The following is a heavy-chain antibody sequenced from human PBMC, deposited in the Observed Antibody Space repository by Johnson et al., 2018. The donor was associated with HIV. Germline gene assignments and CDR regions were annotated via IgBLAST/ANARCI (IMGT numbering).Heavy chain of an antibody. J-gene: IGHJ3*02. D-gene: IGHD5-24*01. Sequence: VQLVESGGGVVQPGRSLRLSCAASGFTFSSYAMSWVRQAPGQGLEWVSALSGSGGSTYYAASVKGRFTISSDNSKNTLYLQINSLRAEDTAVYYCARDQVVEMATIIGDDAFDIWGQGTMVTVSS. CDR3: ARDQVVEMATIIGDDAFDI. CDR2: LSGSGGST. CDR1: GFTFSSYA. V-gene: IGHV3-23*04.